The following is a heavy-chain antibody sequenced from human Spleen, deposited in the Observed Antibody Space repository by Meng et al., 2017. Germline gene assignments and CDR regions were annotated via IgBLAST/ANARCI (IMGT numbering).Heavy chain of an antibody. CDR1: GGSFSDYY. Sequence: QVQLQQWGAGLWKPSETLSLTCVVSGGSFSDYYWSWIRHPPGKGLEWIGEINHSGSTNYNPSLESRATISVDTSQNNLSLKLSSVTAADSAVYYCARGPTTMAHDFDYWGQGTLVTVSS. J-gene: IGHJ4*02. CDR3: ARGPTTMAHDFDY. D-gene: IGHD4-11*01. V-gene: IGHV4-34*01. CDR2: INHSGST.